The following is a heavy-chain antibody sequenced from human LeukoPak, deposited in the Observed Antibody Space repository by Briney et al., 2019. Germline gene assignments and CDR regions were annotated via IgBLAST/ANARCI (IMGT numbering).Heavy chain of an antibody. V-gene: IGHV4-59*02. CDR1: GASVSDYY. CDR2: LLYSGST. J-gene: IGHJ2*01. D-gene: IGHD1-14*01. CDR3: ARTGRRGYFDF. Sequence: SETLSLTCNVSGASVSDYYWSWVRQSPEKGLEWIASLLYSGSTHYNPSLRSRVAISVDTSNNQFSLRVTSVTTTDTAVYYCARTGRRGYFDFWGRGTLVTVSS.